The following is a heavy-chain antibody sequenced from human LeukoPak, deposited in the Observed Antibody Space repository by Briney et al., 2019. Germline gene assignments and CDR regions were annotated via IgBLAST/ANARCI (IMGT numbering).Heavy chain of an antibody. CDR1: GFTFSSYS. J-gene: IGHJ4*02. CDR2: ISSSSSYI. Sequence: GGSLRLSCAASGFTFSSYSMNWVRQAPGKGLEWVSSISSSSSYIYYADSVKGRFTISRDNAKNSLYLQMNSLRAEDTAVYYCARGTDYDSGEAGLFDYWGQGTLVTVSS. V-gene: IGHV3-21*01. CDR3: ARGTDYDSGEAGLFDY. D-gene: IGHD3-22*01.